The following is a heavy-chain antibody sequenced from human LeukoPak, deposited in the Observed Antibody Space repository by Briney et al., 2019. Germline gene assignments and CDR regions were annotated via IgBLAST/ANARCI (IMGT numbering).Heavy chain of an antibody. V-gene: IGHV1-18*01. D-gene: IGHD1-26*01. CDR1: GYTFTSYG. Sequence: GASVKVSCKASGYTFTSYGISWVRQAPGQGLEWMGWISAYNGNTNYAQKLQGRVTMTTDTSTSTAYMELRSLRSDDTAVYYCARGAIVGASPDTYYYGTDVWGQGTTVTVSS. CDR2: ISAYNGNT. CDR3: ARGAIVGASPDTYYYGTDV. J-gene: IGHJ6*02.